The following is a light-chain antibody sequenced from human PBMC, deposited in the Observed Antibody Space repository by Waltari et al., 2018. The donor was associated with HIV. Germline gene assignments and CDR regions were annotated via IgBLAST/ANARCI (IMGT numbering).Light chain of an antibody. Sequence: DIQLTQSPSFLSASVGDRVTITCRASQGISTYLAWYQQKPGKAPKLLIYAASTLQSGVPSRFSCSGSGTEFTLTIGGLQPEDFATYYCQQLNSYTQITFGGGTKVEIK. J-gene: IGKJ4*01. V-gene: IGKV1-9*01. CDR3: QQLNSYTQIT. CDR2: AAS. CDR1: QGISTY.